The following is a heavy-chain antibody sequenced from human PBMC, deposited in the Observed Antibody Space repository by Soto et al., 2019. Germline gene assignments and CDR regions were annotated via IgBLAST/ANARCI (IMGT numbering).Heavy chain of an antibody. CDR2: IYYSGST. CDR3: ARIPVDTYMINWFDP. V-gene: IGHV4-61*08. CDR1: GGSVSSGDHY. Sequence: TLSLTCTVSGGSVSSGDHYWSWIRQPPGKGLEWIGYIYYSGSTNYNPSLKSRVSISLDTSKNQFSLRLTSVTAADTAGYYCARIPVDTYMINWFDPWGQGTLVTVSS. J-gene: IGHJ5*02. D-gene: IGHD5-18*01.